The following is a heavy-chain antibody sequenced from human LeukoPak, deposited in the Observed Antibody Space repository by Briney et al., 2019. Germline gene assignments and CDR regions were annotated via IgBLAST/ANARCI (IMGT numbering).Heavy chain of an antibody. CDR2: INPKNGGT. CDR3: ATDGYGGNSFDY. D-gene: IGHD4-23*01. Sequence: ASVKVSCKASGYTFPGHHIHWVRQAPGQGLEWMGWINPKNGGTNYAQKFQGRVTMTRHTSINTAFMELSRLNSDDTAVYFCATDGYGGNSFDYWGQGTLVTVSS. V-gene: IGHV1-2*02. J-gene: IGHJ4*02. CDR1: GYTFPGHH.